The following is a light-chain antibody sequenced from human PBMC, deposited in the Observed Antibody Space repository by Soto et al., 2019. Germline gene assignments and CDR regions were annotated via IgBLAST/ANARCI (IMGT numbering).Light chain of an antibody. CDR2: WAS. Sequence: DLVMTPSRVALALALDDRSTIKWKSVRRVLYGSNNKNYLAWYQQKPGQPPKLLIYWASTRESGVPDRFSGSGSGTDFPLTISCFHAEDVAGYYCQPDDSSPALTSAGGTMVEIK. CDR3: QPDDSSPALT. CDR1: RRVLYGSNNKNY. J-gene: IGKJ4*01. V-gene: IGKV4-1*01.